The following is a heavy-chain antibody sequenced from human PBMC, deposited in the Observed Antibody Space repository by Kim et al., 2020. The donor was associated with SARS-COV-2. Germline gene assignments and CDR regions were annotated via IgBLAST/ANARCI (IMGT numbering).Heavy chain of an antibody. V-gene: IGHV3-23*01. Sequence: KGRFTISRDNSKNTLYLQMNSLRAEDTAVYYCAKDTTYYYDSSGYYWFDYWGQGTLVTVSS. CDR3: AKDTTYYYDSSGYYWFDY. D-gene: IGHD3-22*01. J-gene: IGHJ4*02.